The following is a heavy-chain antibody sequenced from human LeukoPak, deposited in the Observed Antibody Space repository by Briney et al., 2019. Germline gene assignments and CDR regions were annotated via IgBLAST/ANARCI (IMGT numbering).Heavy chain of an antibody. CDR3: ARVGRAITGAGFGAFDI. V-gene: IGHV3-11*01. CDR2: ISSSGSTI. D-gene: IGHD6-13*01. CDR1: GFTFSDYY. Sequence: PGGSLRLSCAASGFTFSDYYMSWLRQAPGKGLEWVSYISSSGSTIYYADSVKGRFTISRDNAKKSVYLQMNSLRVEDTAVYYCARVGRAITGAGFGAFDIWGQRAMVIVSS. J-gene: IGHJ3*02.